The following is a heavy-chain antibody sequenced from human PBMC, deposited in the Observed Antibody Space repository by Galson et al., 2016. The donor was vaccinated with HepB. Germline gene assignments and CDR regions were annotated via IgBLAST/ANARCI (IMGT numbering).Heavy chain of an antibody. CDR2: IDWDDYR. CDR1: GFSLSTSGMR. CDR3: TRMRGSGNYYFDH. D-gene: IGHD3-10*01. J-gene: IGHJ4*02. Sequence: ALVKPTQSLTLTCTVSGFSLSTSGMRVSWIRQPPGKALAWLARIDWDDYRFYSISLKTRLTIPKATSRNQVVLTMTNMDPVDTATYYCTRMRGSGNYYFDHWGQGALVTVSS. V-gene: IGHV2-70*04.